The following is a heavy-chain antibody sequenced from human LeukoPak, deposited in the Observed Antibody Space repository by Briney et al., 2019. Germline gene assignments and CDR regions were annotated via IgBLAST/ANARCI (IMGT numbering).Heavy chain of an antibody. CDR3: AKDPGCTSGICYTFFDY. Sequence: SGGSLRLSCAASGFTFDDSTIHWVRQPPERGLEWFSLISWDGFRTYYADSVKGRFTISRDNSKNTLYLQMNSLRAEDTAVYYCAKDPGCTSGICYTFFDYWGQGTLVTVSS. D-gene: IGHD2-8*01. V-gene: IGHV3-43*01. CDR1: GFTFDDST. J-gene: IGHJ4*02. CDR2: ISWDGFRT.